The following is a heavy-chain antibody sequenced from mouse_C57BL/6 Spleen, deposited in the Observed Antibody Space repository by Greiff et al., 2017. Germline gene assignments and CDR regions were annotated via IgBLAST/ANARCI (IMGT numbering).Heavy chain of an antibody. J-gene: IGHJ2*01. CDR2: IDPETGGT. V-gene: IGHV1-15*01. D-gene: IGHD2-3*01. Sequence: QVQLQQSGAELVRPGASVTLSCKASGYTFTDYEMHWVKQTPGHGLEWIGAIDPETGGTAYNQKFKGKAILTADKSSSTAYMELRTLTSEDSAVYYCTRRDGVLDYWGQGTTLTVSS. CDR1: GYTFTDYE. CDR3: TRRDGVLDY.